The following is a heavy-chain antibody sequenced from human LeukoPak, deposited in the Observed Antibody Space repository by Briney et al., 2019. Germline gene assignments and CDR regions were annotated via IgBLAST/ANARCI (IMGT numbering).Heavy chain of an antibody. V-gene: IGHV3-30*18. CDR2: ISYDGSNK. CDR3: AKRSMVREYYYDSSGYYYDY. J-gene: IGHJ4*02. CDR1: GFTFSSYG. D-gene: IGHD3-22*01. Sequence: GGSLRLSRAASGFTFSSYGMHWVRQAAGKGLEWVAVISYDGSNKYYADSVKGRFTISRDNSKNTLYLQMNSLRAEDTAVYYCAKRSMVREYYYDSSGYYYDYWGQGTLVTVSS.